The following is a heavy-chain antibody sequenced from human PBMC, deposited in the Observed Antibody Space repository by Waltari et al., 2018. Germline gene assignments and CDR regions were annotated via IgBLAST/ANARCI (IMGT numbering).Heavy chain of an antibody. J-gene: IGHJ4*02. CDR1: GFGFSNYS. CDR3: AKDLRASAGPY. V-gene: IGHV3-48*01. CDR2: ISTRSTTI. Sequence: EVQLVESGGGLVQPGGSLRLSCAASGFGFSNYSMNWVRQAPGKGLEWGSYISTRSTTIYYADSVKGRFTISRDNSKNTLYLHMKNVRVDDTAIYYCAKDLRASAGPYWGQGTLVTVSS. D-gene: IGHD6-13*01.